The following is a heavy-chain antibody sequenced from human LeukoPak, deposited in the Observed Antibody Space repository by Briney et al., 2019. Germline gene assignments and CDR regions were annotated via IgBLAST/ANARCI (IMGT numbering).Heavy chain of an antibody. D-gene: IGHD3-16*02. V-gene: IGHV1-8*01. CDR2: MNPDSSNT. J-gene: IGHJ4*02. CDR3: ARGPQKAYDIVSGSYRYHFDY. Sequence: ASVKVSCKASGYTLTSYDINWVRQATGQGLEWMGWMNPDSSNTGYAQKFQGRVTMTRNTSISTAYMELSSLRSEDTAVYYCARGPQKAYDIVSGSYRYHFDYWGRGTLVTVSS. CDR1: GYTLTSYD.